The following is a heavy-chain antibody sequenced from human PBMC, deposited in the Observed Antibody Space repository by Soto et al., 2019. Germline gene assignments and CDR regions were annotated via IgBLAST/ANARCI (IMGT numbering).Heavy chain of an antibody. Sequence: WTWLRQHPGKGLEWIGYIYYSGNTYYNPSLKSRVTISVDTSKKQFSLKLSSVTAADTAVYYCARDHVTRGYGMDVWGQGTTVTVSS. CDR3: ARDHVTRGYGMDV. CDR2: IYYSGNT. V-gene: IGHV4-31*02. D-gene: IGHD4-17*01. J-gene: IGHJ6*02.